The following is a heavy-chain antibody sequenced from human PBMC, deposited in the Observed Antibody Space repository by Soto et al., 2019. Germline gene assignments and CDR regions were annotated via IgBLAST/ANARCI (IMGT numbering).Heavy chain of an antibody. CDR3: ARFKPGDNRNPIGNHSSYDMDV. Sequence: QVQLVQSGPEVKKPGASVKVSCKASGYTFSSYGISWVRQAPGQGFEWMAWISVDNGNTNFAQRFQGRVTLTTDTGTSTAYIELRSLRSDDTAVYYCARFKPGDNRNPIGNHSSYDMDVWGEGTTVTVSS. CDR1: GYTFSSYG. V-gene: IGHV1-18*01. CDR2: ISVDNGNT. D-gene: IGHD3-16*01. J-gene: IGHJ6*03.